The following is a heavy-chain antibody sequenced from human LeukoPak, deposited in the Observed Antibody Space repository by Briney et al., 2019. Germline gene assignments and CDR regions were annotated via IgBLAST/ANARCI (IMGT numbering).Heavy chain of an antibody. CDR1: GFTFSSYG. CDR3: ARVSRSTVTTCDY. Sequence: PGGSLRLSCAASGFTFSSYGMHWVRQAPGKGLEWVAIIWSDGSNKYYADSVKGRFTISRDNSKNTLYLQMNSLRAEDTAVYYCARVSRSTVTTCDYWGQGTLVTVSS. CDR2: IWSDGSNK. D-gene: IGHD4-17*01. J-gene: IGHJ4*02. V-gene: IGHV3-33*01.